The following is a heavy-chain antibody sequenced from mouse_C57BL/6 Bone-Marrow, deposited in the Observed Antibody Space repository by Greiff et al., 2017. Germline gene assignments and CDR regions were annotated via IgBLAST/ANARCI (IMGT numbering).Heavy chain of an antibody. Sequence: VQLKESGAELVRPGASVKLSCTASGFNIKDDYMHWVKQRPELGLEWIGWIDPENGDTEYASKFQGKATITVDTSSNTAYLQLSSLTSEDTAVYYCTRIAYWGQGTLVTVSA. CDR3: TRIAY. V-gene: IGHV14-4*01. CDR1: GFNIKDDY. CDR2: IDPENGDT. J-gene: IGHJ3*01.